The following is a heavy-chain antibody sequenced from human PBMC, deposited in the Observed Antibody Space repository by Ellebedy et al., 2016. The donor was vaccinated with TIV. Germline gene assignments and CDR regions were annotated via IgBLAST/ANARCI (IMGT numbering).Heavy chain of an antibody. CDR1: GGSISGTYTSYY. CDR2: IYDSGRT. V-gene: IGHV4-39*07. Sequence: SETLSLTXNVSGGSISGTYTSYYWGWVRQPPGKGLEWIGSIYDSGRTHYNPSLKSRVSISLDTSNNQFFLRLRSVTAADTAVYYCARWSYHFTSNNRWFDPWGQGTLVTVSS. CDR3: ARWSYHFTSNNRWFDP. J-gene: IGHJ5*02. D-gene: IGHD1-14*01.